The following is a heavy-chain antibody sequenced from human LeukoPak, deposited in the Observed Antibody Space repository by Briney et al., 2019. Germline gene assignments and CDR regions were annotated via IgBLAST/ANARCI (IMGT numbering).Heavy chain of an antibody. Sequence: RGSLRLSCAASGFTFDDYGMSRVRQAPGKGLEWVSGINWNGGITGYADSVKGRFTISRDNEKNSLHLQMNSLRAEDTALYYCASLVGATSYWGQGTLVTVSS. V-gene: IGHV3-20*04. CDR2: INWNGGIT. CDR1: GFTFDDYG. D-gene: IGHD1-26*01. J-gene: IGHJ4*02. CDR3: ASLVGATSY.